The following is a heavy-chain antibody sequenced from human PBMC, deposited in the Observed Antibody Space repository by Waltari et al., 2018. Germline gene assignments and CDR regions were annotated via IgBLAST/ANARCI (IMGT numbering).Heavy chain of an antibody. CDR2: IIPICGTA. D-gene: IGHD5-12*01. V-gene: IGHV1-69*01. CDR1: GGTFSSYA. Sequence: QVQLVQSGAEVKKPGSSVKVSCKASGGTFSSYAISWVRQAPGQGLEWMGGIIPICGTANYAQKCQGRVTSTADESTSTAYMELSSLRSEDTAVYYCARGGYSGYDWGYYFDYWGQGTLVTVSS. J-gene: IGHJ4*02. CDR3: ARGGYSGYDWGYYFDY.